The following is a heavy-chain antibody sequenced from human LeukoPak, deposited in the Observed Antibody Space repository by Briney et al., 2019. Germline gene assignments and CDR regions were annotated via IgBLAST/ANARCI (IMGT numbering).Heavy chain of an antibody. D-gene: IGHD6-13*01. CDR3: ARKSRIAAAVDY. V-gene: IGHV4-39*01. CDR2: IFYSGST. CDR1: GGSISSTNW. Sequence: SETLSLTCAVSGGSISSTNWWSWVRQPPGKGLEWIGSIFYSGSTYYNPSLKSRVTISVDTSKNQFSLKLSSVTAADTAVYYCARKSRIAAAVDYWGQGTLVTVSS. J-gene: IGHJ4*02.